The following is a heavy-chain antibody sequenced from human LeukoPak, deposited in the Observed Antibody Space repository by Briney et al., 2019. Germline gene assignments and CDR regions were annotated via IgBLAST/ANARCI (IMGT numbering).Heavy chain of an antibody. CDR2: IIPIFGTA. J-gene: IGHJ6*02. D-gene: IGHD2-21*02. V-gene: IGHV1-69*13. Sequence: GASVKVSCKASGGTFSSYAISWVRQAPGQGLEWMGGIIPIFGTANYAQKFQGRVTITADESTSTAYMELSSLRSEDTAVYYCARDVYCGGDCYSPAYPPYYYGMTSGAKGPRSPSP. CDR1: GGTFSSYA. CDR3: ARDVYCGGDCYSPAYPPYYYGMTS.